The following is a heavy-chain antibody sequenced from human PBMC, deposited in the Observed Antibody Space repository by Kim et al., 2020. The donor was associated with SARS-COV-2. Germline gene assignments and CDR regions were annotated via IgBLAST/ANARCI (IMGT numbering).Heavy chain of an antibody. CDR3: ARHENVGSYPVKY. CDR1: GFTFSNYW. CDR2: IKQDGSAK. V-gene: IGHV3-7*01. Sequence: GGSLRLSCAASGFTFSNYWMSWVRQAPGKGLEWVANIKQDGSAKNYVDSVKGRFTISRDNAKNSLYVQMNSLRADDTAMYYCARHENVGSYPVKYWGQGT. J-gene: IGHJ4*02. D-gene: IGHD3-16*02.